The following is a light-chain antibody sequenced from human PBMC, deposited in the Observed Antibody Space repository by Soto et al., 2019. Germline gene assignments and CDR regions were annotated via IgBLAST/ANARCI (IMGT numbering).Light chain of an antibody. CDR2: DAS. V-gene: IGKV3-11*01. CDR3: QHYGRSFT. CDR1: QSVNSY. Sequence: PGNQSLSPGAPDTHSIRASQSVNSYLAWYQQKPVQSSRLLSYDASNWATDIPARFSGSGFGIFFSLTITGHEPGGRARYYCQHYGRSFTFSSGTRVDIK. J-gene: IGKJ4*02.